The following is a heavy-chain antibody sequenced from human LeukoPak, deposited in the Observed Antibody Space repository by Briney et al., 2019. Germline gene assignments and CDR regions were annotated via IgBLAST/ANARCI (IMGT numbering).Heavy chain of an antibody. J-gene: IGHJ3*02. Sequence: ASVKVSFKVSGNTLTELSIHWVRQTPGKGLEWLGGFDPEAVKTAYAQKRQGRLTMTEDTSADTAYLELSRLTSDDTAVYYCASGSGVGTMIPDDTFDIWGQGTVVTVSS. CDR3: ASGSGVGTMIPDDTFDI. V-gene: IGHV1-24*01. CDR1: GNTLTELS. D-gene: IGHD3-10*01. CDR2: FDPEAVKT.